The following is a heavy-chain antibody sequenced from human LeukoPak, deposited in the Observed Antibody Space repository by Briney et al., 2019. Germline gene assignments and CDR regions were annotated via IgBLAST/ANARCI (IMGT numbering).Heavy chain of an antibody. Sequence: ASVKVSCKASGGTFSSYAIHWVRQAPGQGLEWMGWINPNSGGTSYAQKFQGRVTMTRDTSITTAYMELSRLRSDDTAVYYCARPIYYESSAGAFDIWGQGTMVTVSS. CDR3: ARPIYYESSAGAFDI. CDR1: GGTFSSYA. D-gene: IGHD3-22*01. J-gene: IGHJ3*02. CDR2: INPNSGGT. V-gene: IGHV1-2*02.